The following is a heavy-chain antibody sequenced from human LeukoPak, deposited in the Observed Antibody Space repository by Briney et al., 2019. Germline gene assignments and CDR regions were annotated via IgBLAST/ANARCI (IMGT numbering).Heavy chain of an antibody. CDR3: ATGDPEWPH. J-gene: IGHJ4*02. CDR2: IKSKTDGETR. V-gene: IGHV3-15*01. D-gene: IGHD3-3*01. Sequence: GGSLRLSCAVSGLSFTGAWFRWVRQAPGKGLEWVGRIKSKTDGETRDYAAPVKGRFTISRDDSKNTLYLQMNSLKIEDTALYYCATGDPEWPHWGQGTLVTVSS. CDR1: GLSFTGAW.